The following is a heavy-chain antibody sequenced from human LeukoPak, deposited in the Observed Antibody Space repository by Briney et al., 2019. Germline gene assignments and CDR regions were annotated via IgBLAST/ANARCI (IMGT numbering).Heavy chain of an antibody. D-gene: IGHD6-13*01. CDR2: INHSGST. V-gene: IGHV4-34*01. Sequence: PSETLSLTCAVYGGSFSGYYWSWIRQPPGKGLEWIGEINHSGSTNYNPSLKSRVTISVDKSKNQFSLKLSSVTAADTAVYYCAREAIAAAGPDAFDIWGQGTMVTASS. CDR3: AREAIAAAGPDAFDI. CDR1: GGSFSGYY. J-gene: IGHJ3*02.